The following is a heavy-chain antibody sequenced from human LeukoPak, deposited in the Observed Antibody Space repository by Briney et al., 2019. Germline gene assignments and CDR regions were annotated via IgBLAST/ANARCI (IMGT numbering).Heavy chain of an antibody. D-gene: IGHD5-24*01. CDR2: ISYDGSNK. Sequence: PGGSLRLSCAASGFTFSSYGMHWVRRAPGKGLEWVAVISYDGSNKYYADSVKGRFTISRDNSKNTLYLQMNSLRAEDTAVYYCAKDLLATIDYWGQGTLVTVSS. J-gene: IGHJ4*02. CDR1: GFTFSSYG. V-gene: IGHV3-30*18. CDR3: AKDLLATIDY.